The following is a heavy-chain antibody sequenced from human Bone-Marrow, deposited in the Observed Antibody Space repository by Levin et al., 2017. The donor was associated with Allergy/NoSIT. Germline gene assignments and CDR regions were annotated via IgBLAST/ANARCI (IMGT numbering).Heavy chain of an antibody. J-gene: IGHJ4*02. Sequence: ASETLSLTCTVSGDSVNSASYYWSWIRQPPGKGLEWIGYIYYSGSTHYNPSLKSRVTISVDTSKNQFSLKVSSVTAADTAVYYCARFHLKTGVAWRSFDNWGQGTLVAVSS. CDR2: IYYSGST. CDR1: GDSVNSASYY. V-gene: IGHV4-61*01. D-gene: IGHD1-1*01. CDR3: ARFHLKTGVAWRSFDN.